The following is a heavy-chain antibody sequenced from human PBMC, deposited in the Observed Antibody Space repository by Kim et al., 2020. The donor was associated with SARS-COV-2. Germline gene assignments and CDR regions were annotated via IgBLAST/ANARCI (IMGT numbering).Heavy chain of an antibody. Sequence: GGSLRLSCAASGFTFSDYYMSWLRQAPDKGLEWISFISSGGTQTNYADSVKGRITISRDNAKNSLYLQMNSLSADDTAMYYCARGSGTTKAYDFWGQGTLVTVSS. CDR1: GFTFSDYY. CDR2: ISSGGTQT. D-gene: IGHD4-17*01. CDR3: ARGSGTTKAYDF. J-gene: IGHJ4*02. V-gene: IGHV3-11*05.